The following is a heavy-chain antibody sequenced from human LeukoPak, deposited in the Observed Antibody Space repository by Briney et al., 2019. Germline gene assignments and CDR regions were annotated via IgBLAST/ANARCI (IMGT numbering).Heavy chain of an antibody. CDR2: ISGSGGST. CDR3: AKDRDYYGSGSYVP. D-gene: IGHD3-10*01. Sequence: GGSLRLSCAASGFTFSSYEMNWVRQAPGKGLEWVSAISGSGGSTYYADSVKGRFTISRDNSKNTLYLQMNSLRAEDTAVYYCAKDRDYYGSGSYVPWGQGTLVTVSS. J-gene: IGHJ5*02. CDR1: GFTFSSYE. V-gene: IGHV3-23*01.